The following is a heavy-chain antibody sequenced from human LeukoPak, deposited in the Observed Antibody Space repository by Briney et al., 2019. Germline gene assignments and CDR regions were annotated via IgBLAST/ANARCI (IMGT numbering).Heavy chain of an antibody. CDR2: IYYSGST. CDR1: GGSISSGDYY. J-gene: IGHJ4*02. Sequence: SETLSLTCTVSGGSISSGDYYWSWIRQPPGKGLEWIGYIYYSGSTYYNPSLKSRVTISVDTSKNQFSLKLSSVTAADTAVYYCARGTGYSSGYYCDYWGQGTLVTVSS. D-gene: IGHD3-22*01. V-gene: IGHV4-30-4*01. CDR3: ARGTGYSSGYYCDY.